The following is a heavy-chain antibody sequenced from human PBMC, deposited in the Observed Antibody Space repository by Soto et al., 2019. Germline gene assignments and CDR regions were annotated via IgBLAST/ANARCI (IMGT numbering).Heavy chain of an antibody. J-gene: IGHJ4*02. V-gene: IGHV1-2*02. CDR2: INPNSGVT. CDR1: GYTFTAYY. CDR3: GRGGAVAGTE. Sequence: QVQFVQSGAEVEKPGASVKVSCKASGYTFTAYYVHWVRQAPGQGLEWMGWINPNSGVTNYAHKFQGRVTMTRDTSISTAYMELSRLRSDDTAVYYCGRGGAVAGTEWGQGTLVTVSS. D-gene: IGHD6-19*01.